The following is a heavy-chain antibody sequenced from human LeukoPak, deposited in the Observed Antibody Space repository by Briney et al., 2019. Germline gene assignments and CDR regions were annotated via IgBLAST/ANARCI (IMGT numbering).Heavy chain of an antibody. D-gene: IGHD2-2*01. CDR1: GFTFSSHA. CDR2: ISYDGSNK. Sequence: GGSLRLSCAASGFTFSSHAMHWVRQAPGKGLEWVAVISYDGSNKYYADSVKGRFTISRDNSKNTLYLQMNSLRAEDTAVYYCAKVWAYCSSTSCSDYWGQGTLVTVSS. J-gene: IGHJ4*02. CDR3: AKVWAYCSSTSCSDY. V-gene: IGHV3-30*04.